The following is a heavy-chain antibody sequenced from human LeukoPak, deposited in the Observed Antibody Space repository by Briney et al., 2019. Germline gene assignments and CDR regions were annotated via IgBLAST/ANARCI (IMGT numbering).Heavy chain of an antibody. CDR1: GLSVSSTY. Sequence: HPGGSLRLSCAASGLSVSSTYMTWVRQAPGKGLEWVSVIYSGGGTNYADSLKGRFSISRDNPKNTLYLQMNSLRAEDTAVYYCVGEDKYWGQGTLVTVSS. CDR2: IYSGGGT. CDR3: VGEDKY. D-gene: IGHD2-15*01. V-gene: IGHV3-53*01. J-gene: IGHJ4*02.